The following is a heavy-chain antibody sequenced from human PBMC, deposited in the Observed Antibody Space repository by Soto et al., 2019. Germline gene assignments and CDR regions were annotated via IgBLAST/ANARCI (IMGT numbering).Heavy chain of an antibody. Sequence: TLSLPCSVSGTSVRSGCYYWSWLRQSPGKGLEWIGHIYYTGSTFYSPSLKSRLTIPLDTSKNQFSMDLRSVTAAYTSMYYCARIEMASIKWGRGTLGTVSS. J-gene: IGHJ4*02. CDR1: GTSVRSGCYY. CDR3: ARIEMASIK. V-gene: IGHV4-31*03. CDR2: IYYTGST.